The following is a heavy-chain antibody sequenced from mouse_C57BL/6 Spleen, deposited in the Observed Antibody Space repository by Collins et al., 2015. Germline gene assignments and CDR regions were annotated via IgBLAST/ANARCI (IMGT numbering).Heavy chain of an antibody. V-gene: IGHV7-3*02. CDR2: IRNKANGYTT. CDR3: ARDYYVSSHWYFDV. Sequence: EVKLVESGGGLVQPGGSLRLSCATSGFTFTDYYMSWVRQPPGKALEWLGFIRNKANGYTTEYSASVKGRFTISRDNSQSILYLQMNTLRAEDSATYYCARDYYVSSHWYFDVWGAGTTVTVSS. CDR1: GFTFTDYY. J-gene: IGHJ1*01. D-gene: IGHD1-1*01.